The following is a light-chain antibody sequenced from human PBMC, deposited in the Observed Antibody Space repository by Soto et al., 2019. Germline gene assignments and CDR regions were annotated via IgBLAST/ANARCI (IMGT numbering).Light chain of an antibody. CDR2: DVS. CDR3: QKFNTYPIT. V-gene: IGKV1-13*02. Sequence: AIQLTQSPSSLPASVGDRVTITCRASQDIRGALAWYQQKPGKPPKLLIFDVSSLQSGVPSSFSGSGSGTDFTLTISSLQPEDFATYYCQKFNTYPITFGQGTRLEIK. J-gene: IGKJ5*01. CDR1: QDIRGA.